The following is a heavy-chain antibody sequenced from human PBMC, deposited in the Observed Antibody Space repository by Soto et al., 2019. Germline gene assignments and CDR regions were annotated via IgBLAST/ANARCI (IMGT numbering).Heavy chain of an antibody. D-gene: IGHD1-26*01. CDR3: ARFQFAQWELPMYNWFDP. CDR1: GYTFTSYD. J-gene: IGHJ5*02. V-gene: IGHV1-8*01. CDR2: MNPNSGNT. Sequence: APVKVSCKASGYTFTSYDINWVRQATGQGLEWMGWMNPNSGNTGYAQKFQGRVTMTRNTSISTAYMELSSLRSEDTAVYYCARFQFAQWELPMYNWFDPWGQGTLVTVSS.